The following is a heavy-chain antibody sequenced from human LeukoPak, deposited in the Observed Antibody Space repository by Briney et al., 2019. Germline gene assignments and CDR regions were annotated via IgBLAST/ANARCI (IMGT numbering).Heavy chain of an antibody. CDR1: GGSISSYY. CDR2: IYTSGST. V-gene: IGHV4-4*09. D-gene: IGHD6-6*01. CDR3: ARHSYSSSFFDY. J-gene: IGHJ4*02. Sequence: SETLSLTCTVFGGSISSYYWSWIRQPPGKGLEWIGCIYTSGSTNYNPSLKSRVTISVGTSKNQFSLKLSSVTAADTAVYYCARHSYSSSFFDYWGQGTLVTVSS.